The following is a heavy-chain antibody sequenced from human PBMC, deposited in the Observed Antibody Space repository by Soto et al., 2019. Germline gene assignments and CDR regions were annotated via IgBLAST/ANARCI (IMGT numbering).Heavy chain of an antibody. J-gene: IGHJ6*03. CDR2: ISSSSSYI. D-gene: IGHD3-10*01. CDR3: ARVLGYGSGSYYDYYYYMDV. Sequence: EVQLVESGGGLVKPGGSLRLSCAASGFTFSSYSMNWVRQAPGKGLEWVSSISSSSSYIYYAASVKGRFTISRDNAKNSLYLQMNSLRAEDTAVYYCARVLGYGSGSYYDYYYYMDVWGKGTTVTVSS. V-gene: IGHV3-21*01. CDR1: GFTFSSYS.